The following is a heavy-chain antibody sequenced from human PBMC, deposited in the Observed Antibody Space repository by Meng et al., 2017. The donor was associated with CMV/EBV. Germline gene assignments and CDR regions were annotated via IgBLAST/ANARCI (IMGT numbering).Heavy chain of an antibody. J-gene: IGHJ5*02. CDR3: ARGGSSSSYYNWFDP. Sequence: VYGGSFSGYCCSWLRQPPGKGLEWIGEINHSGSTNYTPSLKSRVTISVDTSKTQFSLKLSSVTAADTAVYYCARGGSSSSYYNWFDPWGQGTLVTVSS. CDR1: GGSFSGYC. CDR2: INHSGST. D-gene: IGHD6-13*01. V-gene: IGHV4-34*01.